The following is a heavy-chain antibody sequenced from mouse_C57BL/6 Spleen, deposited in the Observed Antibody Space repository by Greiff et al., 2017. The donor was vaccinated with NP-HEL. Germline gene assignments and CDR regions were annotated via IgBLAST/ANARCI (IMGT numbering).Heavy chain of an antibody. CDR3: ARGNSNSGAYYFDY. Sequence: EVQLQQSGPELVKPGASVKISCKASGYTFTDYYMNWVKQSHGKSLEWIGDINPNNGGTSYNQKFKGKATLTVEKSSSTAYMELRSLTSEDSAVYYCARGNSNSGAYYFDYGGQGTTLTVSS. CDR2: INPNNGGT. D-gene: IGHD2-5*01. CDR1: GYTFTDYY. J-gene: IGHJ2*01. V-gene: IGHV1-26*01.